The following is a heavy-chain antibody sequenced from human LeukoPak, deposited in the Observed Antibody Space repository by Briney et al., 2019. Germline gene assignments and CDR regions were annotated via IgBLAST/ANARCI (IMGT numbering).Heavy chain of an antibody. V-gene: IGHV1-24*01. Sequence: GASVKVSCKVSGYTLTELSMHWVRQAPGKGLEWMGGFDPEDGETIYAQKFQGRVTMTEDTSTDTAYMELGSLRSEDTAVYYRATRSSNAYGLTYYGMDVWGKGTTVTVSS. CDR2: FDPEDGET. D-gene: IGHD3-10*01. J-gene: IGHJ6*04. CDR3: ATRSSNAYGLTYYGMDV. CDR1: GYTLTELS.